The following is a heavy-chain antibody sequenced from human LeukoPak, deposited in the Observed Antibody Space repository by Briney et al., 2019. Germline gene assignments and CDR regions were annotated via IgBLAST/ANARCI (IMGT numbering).Heavy chain of an antibody. CDR3: ARELELFYYDSTGNDY. CDR1: GFTFSSYW. V-gene: IGHV3-74*01. Sequence: PGGSLRLSCAASGFTFSSYWMHWVRQSPEKGLVCVSRINSDGSNTSYADSVKGRFTISRDNAKNTLYLQMNGLRAEDTAAYYCARELELFYYDSTGNDYWGQGTLVTVS. D-gene: IGHD3-22*01. CDR2: INSDGSNT. J-gene: IGHJ4*02.